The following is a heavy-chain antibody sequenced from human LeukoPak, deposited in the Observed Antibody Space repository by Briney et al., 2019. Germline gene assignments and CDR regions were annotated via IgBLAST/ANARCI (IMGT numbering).Heavy chain of an antibody. D-gene: IGHD3-22*01. CDR2: ISTSSSDI. V-gene: IGHV3-21*01. Sequence: GGSLRLSCAASGFTFSNYNMNWVRQAPGKGLEWVSSISTSSSDIYYADSVKGRFTISRDNAKNTLYLQMNSLRAEDTAVYYCARDPPPLTYYYDSSGYYGGAQHWGQGTLVTVSS. CDR1: GFTFSNYN. J-gene: IGHJ1*01. CDR3: ARDPPPLTYYYDSSGYYGGAQH.